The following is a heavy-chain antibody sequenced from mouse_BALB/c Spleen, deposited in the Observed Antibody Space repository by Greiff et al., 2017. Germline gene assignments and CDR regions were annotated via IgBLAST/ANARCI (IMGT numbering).Heavy chain of an antibody. CDR2: IYPGSGNT. CDR3: AQLPDYYAMDY. Sequence: VQLQQPGAELVRPGASVKLSCKASGYTFTSYWINWVKQKPGQGLEWIGWIYPGSGNTKYNEKFKGKATLTVDTSSSTAYMQLSSLTSEDTAVYFCAQLPDYYAMDYWGQGTSVTVSS. J-gene: IGHJ4*01. CDR1: GYTFTSYW. D-gene: IGHD4-1*02. V-gene: IGHV1-84*02.